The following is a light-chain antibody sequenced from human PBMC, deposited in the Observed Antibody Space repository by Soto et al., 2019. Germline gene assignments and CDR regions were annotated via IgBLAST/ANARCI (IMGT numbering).Light chain of an antibody. CDR1: SSDFGSYNY. Sequence: QSVLTQPPSASGSPGQSVTISCAGTSSDFGSYNYVSWYQQHPGKAPKLMISEVSKRPSGVPDRFSGSKSGNTASLTVSGLQAEDEADYYCSSYAGSNNYVFGTGTKVTVL. CDR3: SSYAGSNNYV. V-gene: IGLV2-8*01. CDR2: EVS. J-gene: IGLJ1*01.